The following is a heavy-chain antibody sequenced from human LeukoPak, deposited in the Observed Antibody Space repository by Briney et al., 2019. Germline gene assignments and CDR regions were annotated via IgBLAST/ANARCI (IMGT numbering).Heavy chain of an antibody. J-gene: IGHJ4*02. V-gene: IGHV1-46*01. D-gene: IGHD4-17*01. CDR1: GYTFTSYY. Sequence: ASVKVSCKASGYTFTSYYMHWVRQAPGQGLEWMGIINPSGGSTSYAQKFQGRVTTTRDMSTSTVYMELSSLRAEDTAVYYCARVSPNTVTTLQYFDYWGQGTLVTVSS. CDR3: ARVSPNTVTTLQYFDY. CDR2: INPSGGST.